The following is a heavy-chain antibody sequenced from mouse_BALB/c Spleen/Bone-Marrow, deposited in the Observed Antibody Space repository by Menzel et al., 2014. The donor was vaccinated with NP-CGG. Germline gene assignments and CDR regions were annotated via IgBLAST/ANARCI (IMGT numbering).Heavy chain of an antibody. CDR1: GYSFTGYF. CDR3: AREGGYYYGSSPYFDV. D-gene: IGHD1-1*01. CDR2: INPYNGDT. V-gene: IGHV1-20*02. Sequence: EVQLQESGPELVKPGASVKISCKASGYSFTGYFMNWVMQSHGKSLEWIGRINPYNGDTFHNQKFKGKATLTVDKSSSTAHMELRSLASEDSAVHYCAREGGYYYGSSPYFDVWGAGTTVTVSS. J-gene: IGHJ1*01.